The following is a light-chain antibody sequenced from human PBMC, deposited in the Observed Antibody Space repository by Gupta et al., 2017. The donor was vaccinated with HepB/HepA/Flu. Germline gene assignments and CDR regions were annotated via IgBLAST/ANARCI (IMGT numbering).Light chain of an antibody. CDR1: QSVLYSSNNKNY. CDR3: KQELRTPYT. CDR2: WAS. J-gene: IGKJ2*01. Sequence: DLVMTQSPDSLAVSLGERATINCKSSQSVLYSSNNKNYLAWYQQKPGQPPKLLIYWASTRDSGVPDRFSGSGSGTDFTLKISRVEAEDVAVYYCKQELRTPYTFGQGTKLEIK. V-gene: IGKV4-1*01.